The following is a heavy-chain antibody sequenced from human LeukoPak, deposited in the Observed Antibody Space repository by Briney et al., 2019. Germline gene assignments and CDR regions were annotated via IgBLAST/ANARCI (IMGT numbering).Heavy chain of an antibody. CDR2: MNPNSGNT. D-gene: IGHD6-13*01. CDR3: AREGYSSSWYGPYYYYGKDV. Sequence: ASVKVSCKASGYTFTSYDINWVRQATGQGLEWMGWMNPNSGNTGYAQKFQGRVTMTRNTSISTAYMELSSLRSEDTAVYYCAREGYSSSWYGPYYYYGKDVWGQGTTVTVSS. V-gene: IGHV1-8*01. J-gene: IGHJ6*02. CDR1: GYTFTSYD.